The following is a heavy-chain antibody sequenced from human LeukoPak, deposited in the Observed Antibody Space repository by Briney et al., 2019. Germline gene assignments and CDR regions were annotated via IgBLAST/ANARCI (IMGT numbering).Heavy chain of an antibody. D-gene: IGHD3-22*01. CDR3: AKDHESDGYPCLDH. Sequence: GGSLRLSCVASGFTVSNNYMSWVRQALGKGLEWVSTISASGPYYADAVRGRFTISRDNSRNTLSLQMDSLRAEDTAVYYCAKDHESDGYPCLDHWGLGTLVTVSS. J-gene: IGHJ4*02. V-gene: IGHV3-53*01. CDR2: ISASGP. CDR1: GFTVSNNY.